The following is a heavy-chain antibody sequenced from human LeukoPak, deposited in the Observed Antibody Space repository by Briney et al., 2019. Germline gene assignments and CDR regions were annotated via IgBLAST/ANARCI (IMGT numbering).Heavy chain of an antibody. J-gene: IGHJ5*02. Sequence: GGSLRLSCAASGFTFSDYYMSWIRQAPGKGLEWVSYFSVGGTLIYYADSVKGRFTISRDNAKNSLYLQMKSLRAEDTAVYYCARGKTSQNIVTRKTYNWFDPWGQGTLVTVSS. CDR1: GFTFSDYY. CDR2: FSVGGTLI. D-gene: IGHD2/OR15-2a*01. V-gene: IGHV3-11*04. CDR3: ARGKTSQNIVTRKTYNWFDP.